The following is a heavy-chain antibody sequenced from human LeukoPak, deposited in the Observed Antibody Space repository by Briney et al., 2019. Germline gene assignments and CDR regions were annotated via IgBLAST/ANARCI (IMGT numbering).Heavy chain of an antibody. CDR3: AQGFSSGWYPY. J-gene: IGHJ4*02. Sequence: GGSLRLSCAVSGFSVSSFGMSWVCQAPGKGLEWISAISLNGETTWYADSVKGRFIISRDNSKNTLYLQLTSLRAEDTAVYYCAQGFSSGWYPYWGQGSLVSVSS. V-gene: IGHV3-23*01. D-gene: IGHD6-19*01. CDR1: GFSVSSFG. CDR2: ISLNGETT.